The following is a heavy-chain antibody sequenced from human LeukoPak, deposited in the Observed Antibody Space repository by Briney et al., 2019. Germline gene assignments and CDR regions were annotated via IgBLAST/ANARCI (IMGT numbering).Heavy chain of an antibody. D-gene: IGHD3-22*01. CDR2: INHSGST. Sequence: PSETLSLTCAAYGGSFSGYYWSWIRQPPGKGLEWIGEINHSGSTNYNPSLKSRVTISVDTSKNQFSLKLSSVTAADTAVYYCASGNYYDSSGYLDYWGQGTLVTVSS. CDR3: ASGNYYDSSGYLDY. CDR1: GGSFSGYY. V-gene: IGHV4-34*01. J-gene: IGHJ4*02.